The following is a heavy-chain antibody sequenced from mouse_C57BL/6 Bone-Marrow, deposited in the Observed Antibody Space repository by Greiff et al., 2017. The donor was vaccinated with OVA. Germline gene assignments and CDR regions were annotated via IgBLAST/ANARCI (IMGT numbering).Heavy chain of an antibody. Sequence: EVQLQESGPGLVKPSQSLSLTCSVTGYSITSGYYWNWIRQFPGNKLEWMGYISYDGSNNYNPSLKNRISITRDTSKNQFFLKLNSVTTEDTATYYCARRRPYDFFWGQGTLVTVSA. V-gene: IGHV3-6*01. D-gene: IGHD2-4*01. CDR1: GYSITSGYY. CDR3: ARRRPYDFF. CDR2: ISYDGSN. J-gene: IGHJ3*01.